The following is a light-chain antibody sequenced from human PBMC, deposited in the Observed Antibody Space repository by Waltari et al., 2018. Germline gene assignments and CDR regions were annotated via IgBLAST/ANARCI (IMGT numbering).Light chain of an antibody. V-gene: IGKV1-5*03. J-gene: IGKJ2*01. Sequence: DIQMTQSPSTLSASVGDRVSITCRASQSISSWLAWYQQKPGEGPRLLIYRASNLQSGVPSRCSGSGSGTEFTLTIDSLQPDDFGTYYCQQYNRESDTFGQGTKLEIK. CDR1: QSISSW. CDR3: QQYNRESDT. CDR2: RAS.